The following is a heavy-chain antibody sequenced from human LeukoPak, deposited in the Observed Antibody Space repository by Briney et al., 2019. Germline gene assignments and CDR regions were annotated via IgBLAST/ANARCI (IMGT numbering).Heavy chain of an antibody. CDR2: FGDDI. CDR3: ARDSGWSFDY. CDR1: GFTFSLYS. Sequence: PGGSLRLSCAASGFTFSLYSMNWVRQAPGKGLEWVSYFGDDIYYADSVEGRFTISRDNAKNSLYLQTNSLRAEDTAVYYCARDSGWSFDYWGQGTLVTVSS. D-gene: IGHD2-15*01. V-gene: IGHV3-48*01. J-gene: IGHJ4*02.